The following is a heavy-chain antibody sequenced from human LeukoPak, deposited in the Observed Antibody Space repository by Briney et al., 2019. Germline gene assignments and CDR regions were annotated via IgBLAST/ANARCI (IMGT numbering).Heavy chain of an antibody. Sequence: GGSLRLSCAASGFTFSTYTRNWVRQAPGVGLEWVSSINRDSSYIYYADSLKGRFTISRDNAKNSLYLQMNSLRAEDTAVYYCARHLNYGSGSSWFDPWGQGTLVTVSS. V-gene: IGHV3-21*01. J-gene: IGHJ5*02. CDR1: GFTFSTYT. CDR3: ARHLNYGSGSSWFDP. D-gene: IGHD3-10*01. CDR2: INRDSSYI.